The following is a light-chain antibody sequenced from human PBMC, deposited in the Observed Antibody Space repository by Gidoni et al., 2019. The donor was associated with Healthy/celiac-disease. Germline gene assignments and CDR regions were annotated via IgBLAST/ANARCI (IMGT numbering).Light chain of an antibody. Sequence: DIQMTQSPSSLSASVGDRVTITCQASQDISNYLNWYQQKPGKAPKLLIYDASNLETGVPSRFSGSGSGKDFTFTISSLLPEDIATYYCQQYDNLPWTFGQGTKVEIK. J-gene: IGKJ1*01. CDR1: QDISNY. CDR2: DAS. CDR3: QQYDNLPWT. V-gene: IGKV1-33*01.